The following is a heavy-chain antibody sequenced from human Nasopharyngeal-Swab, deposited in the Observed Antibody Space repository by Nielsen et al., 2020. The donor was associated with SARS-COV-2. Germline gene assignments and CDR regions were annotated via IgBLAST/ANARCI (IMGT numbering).Heavy chain of an antibody. CDR2: IYHSGST. Sequence: AGSLRLSCTVSGYSISSGYYWGWIRQPPGKGLEWIGSIYHSGSTYYNPSLKSRVTISVDTSKNQFSLKLSSVTAADTAVYYCARGLSRNWNDGGFFDYWGQGTLVTVSS. CDR1: GYSISSGYY. D-gene: IGHD1-20*01. V-gene: IGHV4-38-2*02. J-gene: IGHJ4*02. CDR3: ARGLSRNWNDGGFFDY.